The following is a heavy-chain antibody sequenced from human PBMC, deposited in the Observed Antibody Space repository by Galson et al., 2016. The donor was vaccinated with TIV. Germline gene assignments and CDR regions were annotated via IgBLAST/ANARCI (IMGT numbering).Heavy chain of an antibody. Sequence: VKVSCKASGYTFTNYGISWVRQAPGQGLEWMGWIGTYKGDRRYAQKFQDRVTMTTDTSTSTAYLEVRSLRSDDTAVYYCARDVRGTWTNMDQWGQGTLVTVSS. CDR3: ARDVRGTWTNMDQ. CDR2: IGTYKGDR. V-gene: IGHV1-18*01. CDR1: GYTFTNYG. J-gene: IGHJ4*02. D-gene: IGHD1/OR15-1a*01.